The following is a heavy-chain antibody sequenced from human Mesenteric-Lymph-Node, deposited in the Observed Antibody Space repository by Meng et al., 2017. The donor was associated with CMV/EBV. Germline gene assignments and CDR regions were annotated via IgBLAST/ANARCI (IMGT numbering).Heavy chain of an antibody. CDR2: IYYSGST. CDR1: GGSASSGSYY. Sequence: SETLSLTCTVSGGSASSGSYYWSWIRQPPGKGLEWIGYIYYSGSTNYNPSLKSRVTISVDTSKNQFSLKLSSVTAADTAVYYCARDYGGNGYYWGQGTLVTVSS. CDR3: ARDYGGNGYY. D-gene: IGHD4-23*01. J-gene: IGHJ4*02. V-gene: IGHV4-61*01.